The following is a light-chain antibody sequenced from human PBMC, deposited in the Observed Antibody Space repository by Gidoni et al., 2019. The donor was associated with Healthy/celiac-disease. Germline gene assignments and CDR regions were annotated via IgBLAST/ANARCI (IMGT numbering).Light chain of an antibody. CDR2: AAS. Sequence: DIQMTPSPSSLSASVGDRVTITCRASQSISSYLNWYQQKPGKAPKLLIYAASSLQSGVPSRFSCSGSGTDFTLTISSLQPEDFATYYCQQSYSTPRTFGQGTKLEIK. V-gene: IGKV1-39*01. J-gene: IGKJ2*01. CDR3: QQSYSTPRT. CDR1: QSISSY.